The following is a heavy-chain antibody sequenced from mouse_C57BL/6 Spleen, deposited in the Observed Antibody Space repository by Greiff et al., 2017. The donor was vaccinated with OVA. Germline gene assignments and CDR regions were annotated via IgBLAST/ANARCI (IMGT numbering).Heavy chain of an antibody. CDR1: GYTFTSYW. Sequence: QVQLQQPGAELVKPGASVKMSCKASGYTFTSYWITWVKQRPGQGLEWIGDIYPGSGSTNYNEKFKSKATLTVDTSSSTAYMQLSSLTSEDSAVYYCARECGRLRNFDYWGQGTTLTVSS. D-gene: IGHD2-4*01. V-gene: IGHV1-55*01. CDR2: IYPGSGST. CDR3: ARECGRLRNFDY. J-gene: IGHJ2*01.